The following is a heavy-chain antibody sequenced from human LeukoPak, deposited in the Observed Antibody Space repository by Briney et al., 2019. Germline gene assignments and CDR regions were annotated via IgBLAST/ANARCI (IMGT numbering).Heavy chain of an antibody. D-gene: IGHD6-19*01. V-gene: IGHV1-46*01. Sequence: ASVKVSCKASGYTFTSYYMHWVRQAPGQGLEWMGIINPSGGSTSYAQKFQGRVTMTRDMSTSTVYMELSSLRSEDTAVYYCARDGAAVAGTLRVYYYYYYMDVWGKGTTVTVSS. J-gene: IGHJ6*03. CDR1: GYTFTSYY. CDR2: INPSGGST. CDR3: ARDGAAVAGTLRVYYYYYYMDV.